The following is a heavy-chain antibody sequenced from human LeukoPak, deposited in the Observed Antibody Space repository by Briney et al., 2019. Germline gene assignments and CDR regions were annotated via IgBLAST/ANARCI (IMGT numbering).Heavy chain of an antibody. CDR2: INHSGST. V-gene: IGHV4-34*01. J-gene: IGHJ4*02. D-gene: IGHD2-15*01. CDR3: ARGYRAVVAANFDY. CDR1: GFTFTAYA. Sequence: PGGSLRLSCAASGFTFTAYAMSWFRQPPGKGLEWIGEINHSGSTNYNPSLKSRVTISVDTSKNQFSLKLSSVTAADTAVYYCARGYRAVVAANFDYWGQGTLVTVSS.